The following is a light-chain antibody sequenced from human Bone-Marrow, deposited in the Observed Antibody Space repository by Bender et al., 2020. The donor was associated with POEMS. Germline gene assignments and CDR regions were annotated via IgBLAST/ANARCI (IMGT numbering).Light chain of an antibody. CDR3: AVWDDSLNGWV. J-gene: IGLJ3*02. CDR1: SSNIGAHA. CDR2: SSH. Sequence: QSVLTQPPSASGTPGQRVTISCSGGSSNIGAHAVNWYQHLPGTAPKLLICSSHRRPSEVPDRFSGSRSDTSASLAISGLQSEDEADYYCAVWDDSLNGWVFGGGTKLTVL. V-gene: IGLV1-44*01.